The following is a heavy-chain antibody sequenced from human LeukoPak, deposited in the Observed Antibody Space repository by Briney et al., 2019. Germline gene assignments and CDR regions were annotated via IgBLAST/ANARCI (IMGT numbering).Heavy chain of an antibody. J-gene: IGHJ4*02. V-gene: IGHV3-74*01. CDR2: INSDGSST. CDR1: GFTFSRYW. CDR3: VRVGSDSGSYYDY. D-gene: IGHD1-26*01. Sequence: GGSLRLSCAASGFTFSRYWMQWVRQAPGKGLVWVSRINSDGSSTNYADSVKGRFTTSRDNAKNTLYLQMNSLRAEDAAVYYCVRVGSDSGSYYDYWGQGTLVTVSS.